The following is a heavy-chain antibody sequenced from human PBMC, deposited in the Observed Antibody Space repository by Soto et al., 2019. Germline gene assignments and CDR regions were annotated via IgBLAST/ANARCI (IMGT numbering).Heavy chain of an antibody. V-gene: IGHV4-39*07. Sequence: SETLSLTCTVSGGSISSSSYYWGWIRQPPGKGLEWIGSIYYSGSTNYNPSLKSRVTTSVDTSKNQFSLKLSSVTAADTAVYYCARGYSSSSFDAFDIWGQGTMVTVSS. CDR3: ARGYSSSSFDAFDI. D-gene: IGHD6-13*01. CDR2: IYYSGST. J-gene: IGHJ3*02. CDR1: GGSISSSSYY.